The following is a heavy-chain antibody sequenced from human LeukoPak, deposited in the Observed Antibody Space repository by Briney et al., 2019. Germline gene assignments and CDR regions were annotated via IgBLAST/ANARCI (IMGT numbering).Heavy chain of an antibody. CDR1: GVTFSRYW. V-gene: IGHV3-7*03. Sequence: PGGSLRLSCAASGVTFSRYWMSWVRQALGKGLDCVANINHGGCERYYVDSVSGGCSISRDNAKNSLYLQMSSLRAEDTVVYYCVKDKLAHCSSITCSDFDSWGQGTLVTVSS. D-gene: IGHD2-2*01. CDR2: INHGGCER. J-gene: IGHJ4*02. CDR3: VKDKLAHCSSITCSDFDS.